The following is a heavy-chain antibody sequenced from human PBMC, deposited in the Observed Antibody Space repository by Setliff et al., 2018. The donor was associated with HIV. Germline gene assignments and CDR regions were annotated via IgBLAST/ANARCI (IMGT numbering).Heavy chain of an antibody. Sequence: ASVKVSCKASGYSFTDYYFHWVRQAPGQGLEWMGWINPKFGGTLYAQKFRGRVTMTRDVSINTVYLELSSLTSDDTAVYYCARGGTYYYTSGNYMSLTNNYFDPWGQGTLVTVSS. D-gene: IGHD3-10*01. J-gene: IGHJ5*02. CDR3: ARGGTYYYTSGNYMSLTNNYFDP. CDR2: INPKFGGT. CDR1: GYSFTDYY. V-gene: IGHV1-2*02.